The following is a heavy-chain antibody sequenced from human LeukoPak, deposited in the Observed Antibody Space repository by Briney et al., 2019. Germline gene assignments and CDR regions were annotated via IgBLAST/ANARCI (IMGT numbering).Heavy chain of an antibody. J-gene: IGHJ4*02. CDR3: ARGSEVTTFDY. V-gene: IGHV1-46*01. D-gene: IGHD4-11*01. CDR1: GYTFTSYH. CDR2: INPSGGST. Sequence: ASVKVSCKASGYTFTSYHMHWVRQAPGQGLEWMGIINPSGGSTSYAQKFQGRVTMTRDMSTSTVYMELSSLRSEDTAVYYCARGSEVTTFDYWGQGTLVTVSS.